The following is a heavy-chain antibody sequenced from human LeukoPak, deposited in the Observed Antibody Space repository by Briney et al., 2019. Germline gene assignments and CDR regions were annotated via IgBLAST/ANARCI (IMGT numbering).Heavy chain of an antibody. CDR1: GFTFSSNW. CDR3: VGTWELGC. D-gene: IGHD1-26*01. V-gene: IGHV3-74*01. Sequence: GGSLRLSCAAAGFTFSSNWMNWVRQSPGKGLVWVSRINIDGSSTSYADSVKGRFTISRDNARNTLYLQMNSLRAEDTAVYYCVGTWELGCWGQGTLVTVSS. J-gene: IGHJ4*02. CDR2: INIDGSST.